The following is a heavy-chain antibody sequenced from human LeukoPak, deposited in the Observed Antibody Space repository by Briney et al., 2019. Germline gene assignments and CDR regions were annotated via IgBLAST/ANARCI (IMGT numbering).Heavy chain of an antibody. V-gene: IGHV1-2*02. D-gene: IGHD6-13*01. J-gene: IGHJ4*02. Sequence: ASVKVSCKASGYTFTGYYMHWVRQAPGQESEWMGWLSPNSGDTKFAQKFQGRVTMTRDTSISTAYMELSNLRSDDTAVYYCARATDISSWYLAYWGQGTLVTVSS. CDR1: GYTFTGYY. CDR3: ARATDISSWYLAY. CDR2: LSPNSGDT.